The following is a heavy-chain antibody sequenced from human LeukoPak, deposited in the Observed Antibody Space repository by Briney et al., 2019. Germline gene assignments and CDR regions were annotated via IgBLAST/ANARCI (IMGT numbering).Heavy chain of an antibody. Sequence: PGGSLRLSCTVSGFTVSSNSMSWVRQAPGKGLEWVANIKQDGSQKYYVDSVKGRFTISRDNAKNSLYLQMNSLRAEDTAVYYCARGDYFASGSYSDSWGQGILVTVSS. CDR2: IKQDGSQK. CDR3: ARGDYFASGSYSDS. J-gene: IGHJ4*02. D-gene: IGHD3-10*01. V-gene: IGHV3-7*01. CDR1: GFTVSSNS.